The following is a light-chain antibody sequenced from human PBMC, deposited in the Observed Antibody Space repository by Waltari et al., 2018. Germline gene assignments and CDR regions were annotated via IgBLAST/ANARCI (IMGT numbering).Light chain of an antibody. CDR2: WAS. CDR3: QQYYSFPPTWT. J-gene: IGKJ1*01. CDR1: QSVLYRSNNYNY. Sequence: DIVMTQSPDSLAVSLGERATINCKSSQSVLYRSNNYNYLAWYQQKPGQPPKLLISWASTRESGVPDRFSGSGSGTDFTLTISSLQAEDFATYYCQQYYSFPPTWTFGQGTKVEIK. V-gene: IGKV4-1*01.